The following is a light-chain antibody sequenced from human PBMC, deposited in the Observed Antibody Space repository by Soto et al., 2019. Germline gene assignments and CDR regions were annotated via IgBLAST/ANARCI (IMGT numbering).Light chain of an antibody. CDR1: QSVSSY. J-gene: IGKJ4*01. Sequence: EIVLTQSPATLSLSPGERATRSCRASQSVSSYLAWYQQKPGQAPRLLIYDASNRATGIPDRFSGGGSGTDFTLTISRLEPEDFAVYYCQQFSSYPLTFGGGTKVDIK. V-gene: IGKV3-11*01. CDR2: DAS. CDR3: QQFSSYPLT.